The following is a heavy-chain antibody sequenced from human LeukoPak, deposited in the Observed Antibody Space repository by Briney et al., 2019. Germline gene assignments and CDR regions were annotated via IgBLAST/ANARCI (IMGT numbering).Heavy chain of an antibody. CDR2: INAGNGNT. CDR1: GYTSTSYA. Sequence: ASVKVSCKASGYTSTSYAMHWVRQAPGQRLEWMGWINAGNGNTKYSQKFQGRVTITRDTSASTAYMELSSLRSEDTAVYYCARVYDFWSGYFSYYYGMDVWGQGTTVTVSS. J-gene: IGHJ6*02. CDR3: ARVYDFWSGYFSYYYGMDV. V-gene: IGHV1-3*01. D-gene: IGHD3-3*01.